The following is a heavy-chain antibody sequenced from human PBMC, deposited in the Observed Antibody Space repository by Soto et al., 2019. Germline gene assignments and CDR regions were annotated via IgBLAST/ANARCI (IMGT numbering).Heavy chain of an antibody. CDR1: GGTFSSYA. J-gene: IGHJ5*02. CDR2: IIPIFGTA. Sequence: SVKVSCKASGGTFSSYAISWVRQAPGQGLEWMGGIIPIFGTANYAQKFQGRVTITADESTSTAYTELSSLRSEDTAVYYCARDHNYANWFDPWGQGTLVTVS. V-gene: IGHV1-69*13. CDR3: ARDHNYANWFDP. D-gene: IGHD4-4*01.